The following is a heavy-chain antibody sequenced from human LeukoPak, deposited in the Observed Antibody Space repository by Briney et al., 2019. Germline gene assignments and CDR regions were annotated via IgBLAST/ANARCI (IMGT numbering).Heavy chain of an antibody. CDR3: AKGSWFDP. CDR1: GFTFSSYG. CDR2: ISYDGSNK. Sequence: GGSLRLSCAASGFTFSSYGMHWVRQAPGKGLEWVAVISYDGSNKYYADSVKGRFTISRDNSKNTLYLQMNSLRAEDTAVYYCAKGSWFDPWGQGTLVTVSS. V-gene: IGHV3-30*18. J-gene: IGHJ5*02.